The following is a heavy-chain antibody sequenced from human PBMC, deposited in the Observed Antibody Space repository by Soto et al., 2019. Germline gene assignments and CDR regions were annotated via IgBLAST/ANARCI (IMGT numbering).Heavy chain of an antibody. J-gene: IGHJ4*02. CDR1: GGTISGYY. D-gene: IGHD5-12*01. CDR2: IHYRGTT. V-gene: IGHV4-59*01. Sequence: KTSETLSLTCTVTGGTISGYYWSWIRQPPGKGLEWIGYIHYRGTTNYNPSLKSRVTISVDTSKNQFSLRLSSVTAADTAVYYCARSDIVAKNLDYWGQGTLATVSS. CDR3: ARSDIVAKNLDY.